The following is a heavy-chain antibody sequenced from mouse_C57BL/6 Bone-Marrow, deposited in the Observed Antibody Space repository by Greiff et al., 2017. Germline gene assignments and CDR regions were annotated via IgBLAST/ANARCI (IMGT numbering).Heavy chain of an antibody. J-gene: IGHJ2*01. Sequence: EVKLMESGPELVKPGASVKISCKASGYTFTDYYMNWVKQSHGKSLEWIGDINPNNGGTSYNQKFKGKATLTVDKSSSTAYMELRSLTSEDSAVYYCAREGYDYGFDYWGQGTTLTVSS. V-gene: IGHV1-26*01. CDR2: INPNNGGT. D-gene: IGHD2-4*01. CDR3: AREGYDYGFDY. CDR1: GYTFTDYY.